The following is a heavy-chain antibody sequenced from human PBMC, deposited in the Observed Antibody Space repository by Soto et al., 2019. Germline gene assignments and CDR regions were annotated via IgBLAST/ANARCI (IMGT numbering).Heavy chain of an antibody. CDR1: EYTFVAYY. V-gene: IGHV1-2*02. CDR3: ARVPCSGGGCYFTP. D-gene: IGHD2-15*01. J-gene: IGHJ5*02. CDR2: INPKTGDT. Sequence: ASVKVSCKASEYTFVAYYIHWLRQAPGQRFEWMAWINPKTGDTDYAQKFQGRVTVTSDTSISTAYMELTSLTSDDSAVYYCARVPCSGGGCYFTPWGQGTPVTVSS.